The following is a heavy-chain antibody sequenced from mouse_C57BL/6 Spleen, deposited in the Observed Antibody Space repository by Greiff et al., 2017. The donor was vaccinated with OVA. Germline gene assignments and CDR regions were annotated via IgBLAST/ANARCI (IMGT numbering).Heavy chain of an antibody. D-gene: IGHD2-1*01. CDR2: IDPSDSYT. Sequence: QVQLQPPGAELVKPGASVKLSCKASGYTFTSYWMQWVKQRPGQGLEWIGEIDPSDSYTNYNQKFKGKATLTVDTSSGTAYMQLSSLTSEDSAVYYCARPGGNYAFAYWGQGTLVTVSA. J-gene: IGHJ3*01. CDR1: GYTFTSYW. CDR3: ARPGGNYAFAY. V-gene: IGHV1-50*01.